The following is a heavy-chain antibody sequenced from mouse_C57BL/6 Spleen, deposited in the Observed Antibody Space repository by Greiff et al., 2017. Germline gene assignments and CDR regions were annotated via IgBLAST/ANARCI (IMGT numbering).Heavy chain of an antibody. CDR2: IRSKSNNYAT. V-gene: IGHV10-1*01. D-gene: IGHD4-1*01. Sequence: EVHLVESGGGLVQPKGSLKLSCAASGFSFNTYAMNWVRQAPGKGLEWVARIRSKSNNYATYYADSVKDRFTISRDDSESMLYLQMNNLKTEDTAMYYCVRPGTGAMDYWGQGTSVTVSS. CDR3: VRPGTGAMDY. CDR1: GFSFNTYA. J-gene: IGHJ4*01.